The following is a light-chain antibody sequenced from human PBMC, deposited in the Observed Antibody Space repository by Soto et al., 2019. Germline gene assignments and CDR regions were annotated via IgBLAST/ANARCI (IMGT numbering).Light chain of an antibody. CDR2: RAS. J-gene: IGKJ2*01. CDR3: QQYHNWPYT. Sequence: EIVMTQSPATLSVSPGGSATLSCRARQHVSSNSAGYRQKPGQAPTLLIYRASTKATGIPARFSGSGSGTELPLSISSLRSEVCAVYYCQQYHNWPYTFGQGTKFEIQ. CDR1: QHVSSN. V-gene: IGKV3-15*01.